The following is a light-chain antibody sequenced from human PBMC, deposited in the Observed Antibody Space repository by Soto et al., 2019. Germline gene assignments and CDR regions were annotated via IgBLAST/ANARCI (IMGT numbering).Light chain of an antibody. CDR2: DVY. Sequence: QSALTQPASVSGSPGQSITISCTGTSSDVGGFNYVSWYQQHPGKAPKLLIFDVYSRPSGISNRFSGSKSGNTASLTISGLQAEDEADYYCCSSAGSRILSWVFGGGTKVTVL. V-gene: IGLV2-14*01. CDR3: CSSAGSRILSWV. J-gene: IGLJ3*02. CDR1: SSDVGGFNY.